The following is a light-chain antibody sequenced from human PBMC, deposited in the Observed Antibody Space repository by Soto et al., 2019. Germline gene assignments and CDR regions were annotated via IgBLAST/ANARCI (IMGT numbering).Light chain of an antibody. V-gene: IGLV2-11*01. J-gene: IGLJ1*01. CDR2: DVS. Sequence: QSALTQPRSVSGSPGQSVTISCTGTSSDVGGYNYVSWYQQHPGKAPKLMIYDVSKRPSGVPDRFSGSKSGNTASLTLSGLQAEDGADYYCCSYAGSYTLYVFGTGTKVTVL. CDR1: SSDVGGYNY. CDR3: CSYAGSYTLYV.